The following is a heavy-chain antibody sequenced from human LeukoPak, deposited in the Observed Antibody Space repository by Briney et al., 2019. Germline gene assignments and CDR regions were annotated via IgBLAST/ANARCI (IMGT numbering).Heavy chain of an antibody. V-gene: IGHV4-34*01. J-gene: IGHJ4*02. D-gene: IGHD3-9*01. CDR2: INHSGSI. Sequence: KASETLSLTCAVYGASFSGYYWSWIRQPPGKGLEWIGEINHSGSISYNPSLKSRVTISVDTSKNQFSLKLSSVTAADTAVYYCAREPYYDILTDYYYYFDYWGQGTLVTVSS. CDR1: GASFSGYY. CDR3: AREPYYDILTDYYYYFDY.